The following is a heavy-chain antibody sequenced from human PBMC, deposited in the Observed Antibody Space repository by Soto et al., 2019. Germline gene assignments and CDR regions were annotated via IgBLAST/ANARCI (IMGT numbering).Heavy chain of an antibody. Sequence: SETLSLTCTVSGGSISSYYWSWIRQPPGKGLEWIGYIYYSGSTNYNPSLKSRVTISVDTSKNQFSLKLSSVTAADTAVYYCARVLSGWFVDEVAFDIWGQGTMVTVSS. CDR2: IYYSGST. D-gene: IGHD6-19*01. CDR1: GGSISSYY. V-gene: IGHV4-59*01. CDR3: ARVLSGWFVDEVAFDI. J-gene: IGHJ3*02.